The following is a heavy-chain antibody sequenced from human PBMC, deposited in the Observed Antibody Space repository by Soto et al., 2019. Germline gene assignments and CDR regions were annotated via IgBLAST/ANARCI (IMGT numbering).Heavy chain of an antibody. CDR2: IWYDGSNK. Sequence: GGSLRLSCAASGFTFSSYGMHWVRQAPGKGLEWVAVIWYDGSNKYYADSVKGRFTISRDNSKNTMYLQMNSLRAEDTAVYYCARGGETGGIIRVAYDAFDIWGQGTMVTVSS. V-gene: IGHV3-33*01. CDR1: GFTFSSYG. J-gene: IGHJ3*02. CDR3: ARGGETGGIIRVAYDAFDI. D-gene: IGHD3-16*02.